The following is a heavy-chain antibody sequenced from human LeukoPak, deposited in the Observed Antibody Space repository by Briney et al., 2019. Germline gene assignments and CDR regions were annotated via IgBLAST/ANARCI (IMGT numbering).Heavy chain of an antibody. Sequence: ASVKVSCKASGYTFTSCDINWVRQATGQGLEWMGWMNPNGGNTGYGQSFQGRITMTRDISIGTAYMELSNLTSEDTAIYYCTRGSSGRRDNWGQGTLITVSA. V-gene: IGHV1-8*01. J-gene: IGHJ4*02. CDR1: GYTFTSCD. CDR3: TRGSSGRRDN. CDR2: MNPNGGNT. D-gene: IGHD6-19*01.